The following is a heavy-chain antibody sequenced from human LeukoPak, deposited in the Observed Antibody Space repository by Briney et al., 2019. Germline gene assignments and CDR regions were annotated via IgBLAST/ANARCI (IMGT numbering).Heavy chain of an antibody. V-gene: IGHV4-59*12. J-gene: IGHJ4*02. CDR3: ARGAPWQQLVIDY. CDR1: GGSISSYY. CDR2: IYYSGST. Sequence: SETLSLTCTVSGGSISSYYWSWIRQPPGKGLEWIGYIYYSGSTNYNPSLKSRVTISVDTSKNQFSLKLSSVTAADTAVFYCARGAPWQQLVIDYWGQGMLVTVSS. D-gene: IGHD1-1*01.